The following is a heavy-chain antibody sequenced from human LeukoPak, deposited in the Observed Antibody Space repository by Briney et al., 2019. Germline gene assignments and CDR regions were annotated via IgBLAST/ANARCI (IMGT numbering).Heavy chain of an antibody. D-gene: IGHD6-13*01. CDR3: VREVKGYGSSWYQNWFDP. J-gene: IGHJ5*02. V-gene: IGHV4-30-4*01. CDR2: IYYSGST. Sequence: SETLSLTCTVSGGSISSGDYYWSWIRQPPGKGLEWIGYIYYSGSTYYNPSLKSRVTTSIDTSKNQFSLKMSSVTAADTAVYSCVREVKGYGSSWYQNWFDPWGQGTLVTVSS. CDR1: GGSISSGDYY.